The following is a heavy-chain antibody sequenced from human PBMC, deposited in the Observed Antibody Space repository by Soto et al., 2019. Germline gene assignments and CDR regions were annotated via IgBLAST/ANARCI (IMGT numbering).Heavy chain of an antibody. J-gene: IGHJ5*02. V-gene: IGHV4-39*01. CDR2: IYYSGST. D-gene: IGHD3-22*01. CDR3: ARQVVTMLVVVQHYNWLHP. Sequence: QLQLQESGPGLVKPSETLSLTCTVSGGSIRSSSYYWGWIRQPPGKGLEWIGSIYYSGSTYYNPSLKSRGTTSGATSNTHCSRKRGSVTDADTAVYYCARQVVTMLVVVQHYNWLHPWGQGTLATVST. CDR1: GGSIRSSSYY.